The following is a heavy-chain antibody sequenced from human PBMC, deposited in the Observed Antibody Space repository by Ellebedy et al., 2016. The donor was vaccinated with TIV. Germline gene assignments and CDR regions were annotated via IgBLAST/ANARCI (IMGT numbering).Heavy chain of an antibody. CDR2: ISSSCSTI. CDR1: GFTFSDYY. Sequence: GESLKISCAASGFTFSDYYMSWIRQAPGKGLEWVSYISSSCSTIYYADSVKGRFTISRDNAKNSLYLQMNSLRAEDTAVYYCARDRPRAVVVAATGIGGWFDPWGQGTLVTVSS. D-gene: IGHD2-15*01. CDR3: ARDRPRAVVVAATGIGGWFDP. V-gene: IGHV3-11*01. J-gene: IGHJ5*02.